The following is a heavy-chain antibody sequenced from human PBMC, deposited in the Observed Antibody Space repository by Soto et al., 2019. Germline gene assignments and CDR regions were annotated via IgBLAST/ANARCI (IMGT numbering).Heavy chain of an antibody. D-gene: IGHD1-26*01. V-gene: IGHV1-2*02. CDR1: GYSFSDYF. CDR2: INPKTAAT. CDR3: ARIKWGLNYYNGMDV. Sequence: ASVKVSCKPSGYSFSDYFIQWVRQAPGQGLEWVAWINPKTAATNYAKKFQGRVSVTWDTSSTTAYMELTSLRPDDTAVYYCARIKWGLNYYNGMDVWGQGTTVTVSS. J-gene: IGHJ6*02.